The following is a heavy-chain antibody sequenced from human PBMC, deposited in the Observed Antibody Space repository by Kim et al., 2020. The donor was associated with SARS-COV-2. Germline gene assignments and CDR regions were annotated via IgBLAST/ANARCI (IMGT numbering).Heavy chain of an antibody. V-gene: IGHV3-30*18. CDR1: GFTFSSYG. CDR3: ANRRRDYGNPDAY. J-gene: IGHJ4*02. D-gene: IGHD3-10*01. Sequence: GGSLRLSCAASGFTFSSYGMHWVRQAPGKGLEWVAVISYEGSYKYYTDSVKGRFTISRDNSKNTLYLQMNSLRDEDTAVYYCANRRRDYGNPDAYWGQGTVVTVSS. CDR2: ISYEGSYK.